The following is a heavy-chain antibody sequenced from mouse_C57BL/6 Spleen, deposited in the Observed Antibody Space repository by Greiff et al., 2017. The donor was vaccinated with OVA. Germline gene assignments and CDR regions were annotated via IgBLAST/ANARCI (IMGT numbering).Heavy chain of an antibody. V-gene: IGHV1-80*01. CDR1: GYAFSSYW. Sequence: VKLQESGAELVKPGASVKISCKASGYAFSSYWMNWVKQRPGKGLEWIGQIYPGDGDTNYNGKFKGKATLTADKSSSTAYMQLSSLASEDSAVYFCARFGDYDLAWFAYWGQGTLVTGSA. CDR3: ARFGDYDLAWFAY. CDR2: IYPGDGDT. J-gene: IGHJ3*01. D-gene: IGHD2-4*01.